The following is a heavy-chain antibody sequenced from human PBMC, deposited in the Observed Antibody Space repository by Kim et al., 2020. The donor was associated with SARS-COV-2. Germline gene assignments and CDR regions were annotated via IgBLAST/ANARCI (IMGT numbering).Heavy chain of an antibody. D-gene: IGHD3-22*01. CDR2: IYYSGST. CDR1: GGSISSYY. CDR3: ARAHEYYDSSGYYNRGLGFDY. Sequence: SETLSLTCTVSGGSISSYYWSWIRQPPGKGLEWIGYIYYSGSTNYNPSLKSRVTISVDTSKNKFSLQLSSVTAAATAVYYCARAHEYYDSSGYYNRGLGFDYWGQGTLVTVSS. V-gene: IGHV4-59*01. J-gene: IGHJ4*02.